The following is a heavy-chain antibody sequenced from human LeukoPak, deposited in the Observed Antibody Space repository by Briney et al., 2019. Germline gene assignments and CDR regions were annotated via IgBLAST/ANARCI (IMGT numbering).Heavy chain of an antibody. D-gene: IGHD3-10*01. CDR3: ARDLAVRGAYNWFDP. Sequence: PSETLSLTCTVSGGSISSTFYYWGWIRQPPGKGLEWIGYIYYSGSNYYNPSLKSRVTISVDTSKNQFSLKLSSVTAADTAVYYWARDLAVRGAYNWFDPWGQGTLVTVSS. CDR1: GGSISSTFYY. CDR2: IYYSGSN. J-gene: IGHJ5*02. V-gene: IGHV4-39*07.